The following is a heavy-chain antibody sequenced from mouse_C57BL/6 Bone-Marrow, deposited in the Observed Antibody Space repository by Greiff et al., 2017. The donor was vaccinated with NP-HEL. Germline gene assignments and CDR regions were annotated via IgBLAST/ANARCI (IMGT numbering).Heavy chain of an antibody. V-gene: IGHV14-2*01. J-gene: IGHJ3*01. CDR2: IDPEDGET. CDR1: GFNINDYY. Sequence: VQLQQSGAELVKPGASVKLSCTASGFNINDYYMHWVKQRTEQGLEWIGRIDPEDGETKSAPKFQGKATITADTSSNTAYLQLSSLTSEDTAVYYCARSGYYGSSLFAYWGQGTLVTVSA. CDR3: ARSGYYGSSLFAY. D-gene: IGHD1-1*01.